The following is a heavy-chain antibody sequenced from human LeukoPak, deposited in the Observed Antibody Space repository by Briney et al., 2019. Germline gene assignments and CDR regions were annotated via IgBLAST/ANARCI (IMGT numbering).Heavy chain of an antibody. CDR3: ARHGLGTTGTTDAFDI. V-gene: IGHV4-39*01. CDR1: GGSISSSSYY. D-gene: IGHD1-1*01. Sequence: SETLSLTCTVSGGSISSSSYYWGWIRQPPGKGLEWIGSFYSSGSTYYNPSLKSRVTIFVDTSKNQFSLKLSSVTAADTAVFSCARHGLGTTGTTDAFDIWGQGTMVTVSS. CDR2: FYSSGST. J-gene: IGHJ3*02.